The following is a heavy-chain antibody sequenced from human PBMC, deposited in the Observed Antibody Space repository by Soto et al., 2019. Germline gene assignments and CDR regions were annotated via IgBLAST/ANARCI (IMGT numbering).Heavy chain of an antibody. V-gene: IGHV3-33*06. Sequence: QVQLVESGGGVVQPGRSLRLSCAASGFTFSSYGMHWVRQAPGKGLEWVAVIWYDGSNKYYADSVKGRFTISRDNSKNTLYLQMNSLRAEDTAVYYCAKDPISGSYYYYGMDVWGQGTTVTVSS. CDR2: IWYDGSNK. J-gene: IGHJ6*02. CDR3: AKDPISGSYYYYGMDV. D-gene: IGHD1-26*01. CDR1: GFTFSSYG.